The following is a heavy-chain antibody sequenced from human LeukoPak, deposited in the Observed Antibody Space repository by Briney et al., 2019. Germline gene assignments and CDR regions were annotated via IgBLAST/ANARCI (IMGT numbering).Heavy chain of an antibody. D-gene: IGHD6-19*01. J-gene: IGHJ4*02. V-gene: IGHV4-4*02. CDR2: IYHSGIT. CDR1: GGSISSSNW. Sequence: SGTLSLTCAVSGGSISSSNWWSWVRQPPGKGLEWIGEIYHSGITNYNPTLKSRVTISVDKPKNQFSLRLSSVTAADTAVYYCARTKAGTKTNLDDWGQGTLVTVSS. CDR3: ARTKAGTKTNLDD.